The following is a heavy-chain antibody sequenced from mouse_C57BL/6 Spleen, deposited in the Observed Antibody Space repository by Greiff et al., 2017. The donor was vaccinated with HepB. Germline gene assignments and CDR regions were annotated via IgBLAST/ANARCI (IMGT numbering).Heavy chain of an antibody. CDR2: IWSGGST. CDR3: AKPPYDYDVGWFAY. J-gene: IGHJ3*01. V-gene: IGHV2-4*01. CDR1: GFSLTSYG. D-gene: IGHD2-4*01. Sequence: VQVVESGPGLVQPSQSLSITCTVSGFSLTSYGVHWVRQPPGKGLEWLGVIWSGGSTDYNAAFISRLSISKDNSKSQVFFKMNSLQADDTAIYYCAKPPYDYDVGWFAYWGQGTLVTVSA.